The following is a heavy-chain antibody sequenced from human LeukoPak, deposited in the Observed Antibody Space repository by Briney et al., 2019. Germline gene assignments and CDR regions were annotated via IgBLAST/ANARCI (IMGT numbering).Heavy chain of an antibody. J-gene: IGHJ4*02. CDR2: IIPMFGTT. V-gene: IGHV1-69*05. Sequence: ASVKVSCNASGGTFTNYAVSWVRQAPGQGLEWMGGIIPMFGTTKYAQDFQGRVTITTDESTSTAYMELSSLRSEDTAVFYCASTSMYGDYVAFAFDRWGQGTLVTVSS. CDR1: GGTFTNYA. D-gene: IGHD4-17*01. CDR3: ASTSMYGDYVAFAFDR.